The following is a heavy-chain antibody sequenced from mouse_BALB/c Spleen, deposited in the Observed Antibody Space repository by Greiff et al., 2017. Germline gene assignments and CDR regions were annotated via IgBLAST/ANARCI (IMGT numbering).Heavy chain of an antibody. Sequence: DVKLQESGAELVKPGASVKLSCTASGFNIKDTYMHWVKQRPEKGLEWIGRIDPANGNTKYDPKFQGKATITADTSSNTAYLQLSSLTSEDTAVYYCARGGSSYAMDYWGQGTSVTVSS. CDR1: GFNIKDTY. J-gene: IGHJ4*01. CDR2: IDPANGNT. CDR3: ARGGSSYAMDY. D-gene: IGHD1-1*01. V-gene: IGHV14-3*02.